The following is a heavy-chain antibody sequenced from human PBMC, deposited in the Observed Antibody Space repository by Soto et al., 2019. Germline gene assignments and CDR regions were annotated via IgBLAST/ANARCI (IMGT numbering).Heavy chain of an antibody. D-gene: IGHD3-3*01. CDR2: IIPMFGTA. V-gene: IGHV1-69*12. CDR1: GGTFSSSA. CDR3: ARDPSAVWSGSVFDH. J-gene: IGHJ4*02. Sequence: QVQLMQSGAEVKKPGSSVKVSCKASGGTFSSSAINWVRQAPGQGLEWMGGIIPMFGTAKYAQKFQGRFTITADEATSTAYMELSSLRSEDTAVYYCARDPSAVWSGSVFDHWGQETLVIVSS.